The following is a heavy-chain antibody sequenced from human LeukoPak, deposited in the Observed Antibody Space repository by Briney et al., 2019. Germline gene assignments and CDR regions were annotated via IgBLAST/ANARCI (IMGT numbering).Heavy chain of an antibody. CDR3: ARDDIIAVAGIYYYYYYGMDV. D-gene: IGHD6-19*01. V-gene: IGHV4-39*07. CDR1: GGSIRSSSYY. J-gene: IGHJ6*02. CDR2: IYYSGST. Sequence: PSETLSLTCTVSGGSIRSSSYYWGWIRQPPGKGLEWIGSIYYSGSTYYNPSLKSRVTISVDTSKNQFSLKLSSVTAADTAVYYCARDDIIAVAGIYYYYYYGMDVWGQGTTVTVSS.